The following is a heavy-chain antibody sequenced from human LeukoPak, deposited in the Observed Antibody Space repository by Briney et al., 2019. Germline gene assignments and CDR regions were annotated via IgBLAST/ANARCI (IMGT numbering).Heavy chain of an antibody. J-gene: IGHJ5*02. CDR2: ISWDGGST. Sequence: GGSLRLSCAASGFTFDDYAMHWVRQAPGKGLEWVSLISWDGGSTYYADSVKGRFTISRDNSKNSLYLQMNSLRAEDTAVYYCARGGYGENLNWFDPWGQGTLVTVSS. CDR1: GFTFDDYA. D-gene: IGHD4-17*01. CDR3: ARGGYGENLNWFDP. V-gene: IGHV3-43D*03.